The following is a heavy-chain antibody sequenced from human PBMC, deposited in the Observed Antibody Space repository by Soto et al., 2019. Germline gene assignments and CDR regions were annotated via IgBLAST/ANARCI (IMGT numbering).Heavy chain of an antibody. CDR1: VFTFSTYA. CDR2: ISYDGTDK. J-gene: IGHJ4*02. V-gene: IGHV3-30-3*01. CDR3: ARGLRLGDQSDTVGYYYMPLAY. Sequence: GGSLRLSCAASVFTFSTYAMHLVRQSPGKGLERMELISYDGTDKYYADSVKGRFTISRDNSKNTVFLRMHSLRPEDTAVYYCARGLRLGDQSDTVGYYYMPLAYWGQGAMVTVSS. D-gene: IGHD3-22*01.